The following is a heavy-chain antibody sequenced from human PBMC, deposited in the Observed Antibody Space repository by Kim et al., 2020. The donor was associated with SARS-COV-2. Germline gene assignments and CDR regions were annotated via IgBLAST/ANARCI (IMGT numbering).Heavy chain of an antibody. Sequence: ASVKVSCKASGYTFTSYYMHWVRQAPGQGLEWMGIINPSGGSTSYAQKLQGRVTMTRDTSTSTVYMELSSLRSEDTAVYYCARASGITMIVVVTAYGMDVWGQGTTVTVSS. CDR2: INPSGGST. CDR1: GYTFTSYY. CDR3: ARASGITMIVVVTAYGMDV. D-gene: IGHD3-22*01. V-gene: IGHV1-46*01. J-gene: IGHJ6*02.